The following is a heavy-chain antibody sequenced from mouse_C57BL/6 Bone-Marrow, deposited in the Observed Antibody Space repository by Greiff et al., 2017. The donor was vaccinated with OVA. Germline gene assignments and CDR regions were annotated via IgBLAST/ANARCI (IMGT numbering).Heavy chain of an antibody. CDR3: ARTPFTTVVAPYAMDY. CDR1: GFTFSDYG. CDR2: ISNLAYSI. Sequence: EVHLVESGGGLVQPGGSLKLSCAASGFTFSDYGMAWVRQAPRKGPEWVAFISNLAYSIYYADTVTGRFTISRENAKNTLYLEMSSLRSEDTSMYYCARTPFTTVVAPYAMDYWGQGTSVTVSS. J-gene: IGHJ4*01. D-gene: IGHD1-1*01. V-gene: IGHV5-15*01.